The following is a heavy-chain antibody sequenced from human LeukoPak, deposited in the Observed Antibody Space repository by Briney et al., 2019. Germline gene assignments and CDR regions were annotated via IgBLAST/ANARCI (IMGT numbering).Heavy chain of an antibody. CDR2: IYYSGST. V-gene: IGHV4-39*07. CDR1: GSSISSSSYY. CDR3: ARGAGYSSGWSPQHFDY. Sequence: SETLSLTCTVSGSSISSSSYYWGWIRQPPGKGLEWIGSIYYSGSTYYNPSLKSRVTISVDTSKNQFSLKLSSVTAADTAVYYCARGAGYSSGWSPQHFDYWGQGTLVTVSS. D-gene: IGHD6-19*01. J-gene: IGHJ4*02.